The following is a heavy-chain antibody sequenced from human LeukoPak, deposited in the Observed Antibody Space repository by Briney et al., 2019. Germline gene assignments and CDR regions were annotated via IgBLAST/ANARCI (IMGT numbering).Heavy chain of an antibody. D-gene: IGHD5-24*01. J-gene: IGHJ4*02. CDR3: ARDMGGYNSHFDY. CDR2: ISSSSSYI. CDR1: GFTFSSYA. Sequence: GGSLRLSCAASGFTFSSYAMSWVRQAPGKGLEWVSSISSSSSYIYYADSVKGRFTISRDNAKNSLYLQMNSLRAEDTAVYYCARDMGGYNSHFDYWGQGTLVTVSS. V-gene: IGHV3-21*01.